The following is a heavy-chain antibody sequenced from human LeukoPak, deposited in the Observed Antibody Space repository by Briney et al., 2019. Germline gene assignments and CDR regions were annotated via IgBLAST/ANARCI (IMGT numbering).Heavy chain of an antibody. CDR1: GFTFSSYA. J-gene: IGHJ6*03. CDR3: AKNLGITIFGVDPYYMDV. D-gene: IGHD3-3*01. V-gene: IGHV3-23*01. CDR2: ISGSGGST. Sequence: PGGSLRLSCAASGFTFSSYAMSWVRQAPGKGLEWVSAISGSGGSTYYADSVKGRFTISRDNSKNTLYLQMNSLRAEDTAVYYCAKNLGITIFGVDPYYMDVWGKGTTVTVSS.